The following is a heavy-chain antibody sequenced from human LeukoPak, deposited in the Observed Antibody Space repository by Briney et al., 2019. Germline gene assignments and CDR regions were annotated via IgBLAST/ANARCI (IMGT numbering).Heavy chain of an antibody. Sequence: ASVKVSCKASGFTFTSSAVQWVRQARGQRLEWIGWIVVGSGNTNYAQKFQERVTITRDMSTSTAYVELSSLRSEDTAVYYCAAGYGGNWFDPWGQGTLVTVSS. CDR1: GFTFTSSA. V-gene: IGHV1-58*01. CDR2: IVVGSGNT. CDR3: AAGYGGNWFDP. J-gene: IGHJ5*02. D-gene: IGHD4-23*01.